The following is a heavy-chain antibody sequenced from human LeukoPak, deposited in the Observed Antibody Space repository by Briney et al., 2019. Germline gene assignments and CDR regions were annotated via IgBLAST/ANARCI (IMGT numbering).Heavy chain of an antibody. CDR3: ARVRPGAFDI. Sequence: GGSLRLSCAASGFTFSTYAMNWVRQAPGKGLEWVSSISSSSSYIYYADSVKGRFTTSRDNAKNSLYLQMNSLRAEDTAVYYCARVRPGAFDIWGQGTMVTVSS. V-gene: IGHV3-21*01. J-gene: IGHJ3*02. D-gene: IGHD7-27*01. CDR2: ISSSSSYI. CDR1: GFTFSTYA.